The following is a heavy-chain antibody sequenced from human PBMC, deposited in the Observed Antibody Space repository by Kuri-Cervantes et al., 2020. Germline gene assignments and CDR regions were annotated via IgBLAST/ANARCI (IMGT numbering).Heavy chain of an antibody. Sequence: ASVKVSCKASGYTFTGYYIHWVRQAPGQGLEWMGWINPNSGGTNYAQNFQGWVTMTRDTSISTAYMELSRLRSDDTAVYYCARDRRYCSSTSCSAAPYYFDYWGQGTLVTVSS. V-gene: IGHV1-2*04. CDR3: ARDRRYCSSTSCSAAPYYFDY. J-gene: IGHJ4*02. CDR1: GYTFTGYY. CDR2: INPNSGGT. D-gene: IGHD2-2*01.